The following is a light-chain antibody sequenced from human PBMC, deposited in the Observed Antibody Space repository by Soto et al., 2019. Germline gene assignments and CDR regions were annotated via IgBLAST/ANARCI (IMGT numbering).Light chain of an antibody. Sequence: EIVMTQSPATLSVSPGERATFSCRASQSVSSNLAWYQQKPGQAPRLLIYGASTTATGIPARFSGSGSGTEFTLTTSSLQSEDCAVYDCQEYNNWPLYTFGQGTKLVIK. CDR3: QEYNNWPLYT. J-gene: IGKJ2*01. CDR2: GAS. V-gene: IGKV3-15*01. CDR1: QSVSSN.